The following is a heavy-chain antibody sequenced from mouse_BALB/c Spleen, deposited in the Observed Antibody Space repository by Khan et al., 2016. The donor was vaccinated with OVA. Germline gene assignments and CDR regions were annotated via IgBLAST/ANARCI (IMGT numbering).Heavy chain of an antibody. CDR1: GYTFTNYW. CDR3: AREMYYISTCYAMDY. CDR2: IAPGSGNT. Sequence: DLVKPGASVKLSCKASGYTFTNYWINWIKQRPGQGLEWIGRIAPGSGNTYYNEMFKGKATLTVDTSSNTAYIQLSSLSSEDSAVYFCAREMYYISTCYAMDYWGQGTSVTVSS. D-gene: IGHD1-1*01. V-gene: IGHV1S41*01. J-gene: IGHJ4*01.